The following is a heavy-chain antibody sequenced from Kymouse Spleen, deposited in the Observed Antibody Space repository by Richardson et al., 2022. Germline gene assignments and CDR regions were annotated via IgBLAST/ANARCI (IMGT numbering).Heavy chain of an antibody. Sequence: QVQLQQWGAGLLKPSETLSLTCAVYGGSFSGYYWSWIRQPPGKGLEWIGEINHSGSTNYNPSLKSRVTISVDTSKNQFSLKLSSVTAADTAVYYCARGGDIVERIFDYWGQGTLVTVSS. CDR2: INHSGST. J-gene: IGHJ4*02. V-gene: IGHV4-34*01. CDR3: ARGGDIVERIFDY. CDR1: GGSFSGYY. D-gene: IGHD2-15*01,IGHD2-2*02.